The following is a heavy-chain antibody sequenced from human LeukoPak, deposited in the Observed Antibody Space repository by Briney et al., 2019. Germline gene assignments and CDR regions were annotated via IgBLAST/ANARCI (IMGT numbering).Heavy chain of an antibody. CDR1: GGSISSSSYY. Sequence: PSETLSLTCTVSGGSISSSSYYWGWIRQHPGKGLEWIGSIYYSGSTYYNPSLKSRVTISVDTSKNQFSLKLSSVTAADTAVYYCARHRDYYFDYWGQGTLVTVSS. V-gene: IGHV4-39*01. J-gene: IGHJ4*02. CDR3: ARHRDYYFDY. D-gene: IGHD3/OR15-3a*01. CDR2: IYYSGST.